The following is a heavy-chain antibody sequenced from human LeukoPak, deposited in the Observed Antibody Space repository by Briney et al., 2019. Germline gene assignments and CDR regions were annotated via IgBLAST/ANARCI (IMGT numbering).Heavy chain of an antibody. CDR1: GFTFDDYA. CDR3: AKGTGRYWTFFDS. V-gene: IGHV3-9*01. CDR2: ISWNSGSI. Sequence: PGRSLRLSCAGPGFTFDDYALHWVRQPPGKGLEWVSGISWNSGSIDYAVSVKGRFTISRDNAKNSLFLQMNSLRPDDTAFYYCAKGTGRYWTFFDSWGQGTLVTVSS. J-gene: IGHJ4*02. D-gene: IGHD1-26*01.